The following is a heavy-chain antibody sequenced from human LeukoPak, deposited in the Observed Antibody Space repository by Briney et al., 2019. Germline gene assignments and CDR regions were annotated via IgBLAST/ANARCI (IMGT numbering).Heavy chain of an antibody. CDR1: GFTFRNYW. Sequence: GGSLRLSCAASGFTFRNYWIHWVRQAPGKGLVWISRIDNNGSDRIYADSVKGRFTISRDNAKNTLYLQMNSLRAEDTAVYYCARGGYHHGFDIWGQGTMVTVSS. V-gene: IGHV3-74*01. J-gene: IGHJ3*02. CDR3: ARGGYHHGFDI. CDR2: IDNNGSDR. D-gene: IGHD5-18*01.